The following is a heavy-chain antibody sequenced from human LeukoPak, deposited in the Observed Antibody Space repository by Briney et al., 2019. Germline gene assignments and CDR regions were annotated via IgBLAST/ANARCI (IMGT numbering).Heavy chain of an antibody. CDR2: IYSDNT. J-gene: IGHJ4*02. D-gene: IGHD1-26*01. CDR3: ARSIVGAAGFDY. Sequence: PGGSLRLSCAASGFTVSSNSMSWVRQAPGKGLEWVSFIYSDNTHYADSVKGRFTISRDNSKNTLYLQMNSLRAEDTAVYYCARSIVGAAGFDYWGQGTLVTVSS. CDR1: GFTVSSNS. V-gene: IGHV3-66*02.